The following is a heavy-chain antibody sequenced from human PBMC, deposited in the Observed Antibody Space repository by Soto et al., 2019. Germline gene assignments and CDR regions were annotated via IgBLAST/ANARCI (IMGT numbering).Heavy chain of an antibody. D-gene: IGHD3-16*01. CDR2: IKQDGREK. V-gene: IGHV3-7*03. CDR1: GFSFSPYW. Sequence: DVQLVESGGDLVQPGGSLRLSCAASGFSFSPYWMTWVRQAPGKGLEWVANIKQDGREKYYVASVKGRFTISRDNGKNLLFLQMDSLTPDDTAVYYCAGDGVRNGAYNGWLDPWGQGTLVTVSS. CDR3: AGDGVRNGAYNGWLDP. J-gene: IGHJ5*02.